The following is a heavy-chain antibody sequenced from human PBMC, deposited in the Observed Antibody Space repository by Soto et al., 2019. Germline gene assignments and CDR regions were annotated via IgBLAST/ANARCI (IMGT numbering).Heavy chain of an antibody. Sequence: GGSLRLSCAASGFTFSSYSMNWVRQAPGKGLEWVSSISSSSSYIYYADSVKGRFTISRDNAKNSLYLQMNSLRAEDTAVYYCARGLRFLEWLIEGPDAFDIWGQGTMVTVSS. V-gene: IGHV3-21*01. CDR3: ARGLRFLEWLIEGPDAFDI. D-gene: IGHD3-3*01. CDR2: ISSSSSYI. J-gene: IGHJ3*02. CDR1: GFTFSSYS.